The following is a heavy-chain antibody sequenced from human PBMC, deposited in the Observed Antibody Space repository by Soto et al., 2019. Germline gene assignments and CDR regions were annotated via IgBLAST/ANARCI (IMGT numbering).Heavy chain of an antibody. D-gene: IGHD5-18*01. CDR3: ARDVPTEEGNDGYLMDV. Sequence: QVQLVQSGGGVVQPGRSLRLSCAASGFAFNEYALHWVRQAPGKGMEWVAVIARDGGSEYYGKSGKGRFTISRDKSRNMLYLQMNSLRPEDTAVYFCARDVPTEEGNDGYLMDVWGQGPSVIVSS. CDR2: IARDGGSE. CDR1: GFAFNEYA. J-gene: IGHJ6*01. V-gene: IGHV3-30*14.